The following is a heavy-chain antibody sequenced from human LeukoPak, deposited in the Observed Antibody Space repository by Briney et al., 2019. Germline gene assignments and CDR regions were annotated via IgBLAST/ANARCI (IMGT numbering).Heavy chain of an antibody. V-gene: IGHV1-46*01. J-gene: IGHJ4*02. CDR3: ARTGFGYRSWVPPDDY. CDR1: GHTFTSYY. Sequence: GSSVKVSCKASGHTFTSYYMHWVRQAPGQGLEWMGIINPSGGSTSYAQKFQGRVTMTRDMSTSTVYMELSGLRSEDTAVYYCARTGFGYRSWVPPDDYWGQGTLVTVSS. CDR2: INPSGGST. D-gene: IGHD5-12*01.